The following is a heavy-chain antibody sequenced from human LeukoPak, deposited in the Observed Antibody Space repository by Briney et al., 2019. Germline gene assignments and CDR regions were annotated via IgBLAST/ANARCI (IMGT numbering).Heavy chain of an antibody. V-gene: IGHV4-39*01. CDR2: IYYSGNT. CDR3: ARLGSTFDI. Sequence: SETLSLTCTVSGGSISSDSYYWGWIRQPPGKGLEWIGSIYYSGNTYYNPSLKSRVTISVDTSKNQFSLKLSSVTAADTAVYYCARLGSTFDIWGQGTMVTVSS. CDR1: GGSISSDSYY. J-gene: IGHJ3*02. D-gene: IGHD2-2*01.